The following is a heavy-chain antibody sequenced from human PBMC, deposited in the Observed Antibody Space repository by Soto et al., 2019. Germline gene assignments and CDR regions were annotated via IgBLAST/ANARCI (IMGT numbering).Heavy chain of an antibody. CDR1: GFTFSNYW. CDR3: ARVAYGNGWIFDH. J-gene: IGHJ4*01. CDR2: IKQDGSEK. V-gene: IGHV3-7*01. Sequence: GGSLRLSCAASGFTFSNYWMSWVRQAPGRGLEWVANIKQDGSEKYYVASVKGRFTLSRDNAQNSLQLQMNSLRAEDTAIYFCARVAYGNGWIFDHWGQGTLVTVSS. D-gene: IGHD6-19*01.